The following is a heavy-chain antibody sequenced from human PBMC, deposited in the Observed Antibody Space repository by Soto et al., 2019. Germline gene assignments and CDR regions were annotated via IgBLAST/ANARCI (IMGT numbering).Heavy chain of an antibody. Sequence: ASVKVSCKASGYTFTSYYMHWVRQAPGQGLEWMGVITPSGDSTVYAQKFQGRVTMTRDTSTSTVYMELSSLRSEDTAVYYCARGLYGTRTRCYYYGMDVWGQGTTVTVSS. V-gene: IGHV1-46*01. D-gene: IGHD2-2*01. CDR3: ARGLYGTRTRCYYYGMDV. J-gene: IGHJ6*02. CDR1: GYTFTSYY. CDR2: ITPSGDST.